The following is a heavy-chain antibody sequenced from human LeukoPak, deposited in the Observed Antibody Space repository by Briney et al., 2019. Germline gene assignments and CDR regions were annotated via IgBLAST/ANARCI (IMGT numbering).Heavy chain of an antibody. V-gene: IGHV3-23*01. CDR2: ISGSGGST. Sequence: QPGGSLRLSCAASGFTFSSYAMSWVRQAPGKGLEWVSAISGSGGSTYYADSVKGRFTISRDNSKNTLYLQMNSLRAEDTAVYYCAREEQYYDILTGPEYFQHWGQGTLVTVSS. J-gene: IGHJ1*01. CDR1: GFTFSSYA. CDR3: AREEQYYDILTGPEYFQH. D-gene: IGHD3-9*01.